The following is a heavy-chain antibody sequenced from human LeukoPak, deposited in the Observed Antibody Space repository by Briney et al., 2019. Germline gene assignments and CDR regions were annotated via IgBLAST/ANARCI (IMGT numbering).Heavy chain of an antibody. Sequence: GGSLRLSCAASGYTFSSYWMRWVRQAPGKGLEWVANINQDGSEKYYVDYVKGRFTISRDNAKNSLYLQMNSLRSEDTAVYYCARDRGYSYGLRPYYFDYWGQGTLVTASS. CDR3: ARDRGYSYGLRPYYFDY. CDR2: INQDGSEK. D-gene: IGHD5-18*01. CDR1: GYTFSSYW. J-gene: IGHJ4*02. V-gene: IGHV3-7*01.